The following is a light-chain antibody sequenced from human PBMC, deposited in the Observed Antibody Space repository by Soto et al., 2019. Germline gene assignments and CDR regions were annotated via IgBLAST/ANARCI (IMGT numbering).Light chain of an antibody. CDR2: EVN. CDR3: SSYTSSSPYV. CDR1: SSDVGAYIY. J-gene: IGLJ1*01. V-gene: IGLV2-14*03. Sequence: QSVLTQPASVSGSPGQSITISCGGTSSDVGAYIYVSWYQQFPGKAPKLILYEVNNRPSGVSNRFSGSKSGNTASLTISGLQADDEADYYCSSYTSSSPYVFGTGTKVTVL.